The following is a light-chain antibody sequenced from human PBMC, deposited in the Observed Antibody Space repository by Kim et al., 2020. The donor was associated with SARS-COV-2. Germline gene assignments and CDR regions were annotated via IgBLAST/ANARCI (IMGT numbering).Light chain of an antibody. CDR2: SAS. Sequence: VSPGERATPPCRTSRSVSTTLAWYQQKPGQAHRLLIHSASTRATGIPDRFSGSGSGTEFTLTISGLQPEDFAVYFCQQCYNYPRTFGQGTKVDIK. V-gene: IGKV3-15*01. CDR3: QQCYNYPRT. J-gene: IGKJ1*01. CDR1: RSVSTT.